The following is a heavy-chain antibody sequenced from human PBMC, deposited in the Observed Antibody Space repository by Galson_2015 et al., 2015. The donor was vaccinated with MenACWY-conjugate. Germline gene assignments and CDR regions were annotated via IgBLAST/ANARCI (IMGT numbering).Heavy chain of an antibody. CDR1: GDSISNKSYS. Sequence: ETLSLTCTVSGDSISNKSYSWGWVRQPPGQGLAWIGTSYSSGNNHYNPSLKSRVTIAVDTSENQFSLKLTSGTTADTAVYYCSRVRGTTGTDSWGQGTLVSVSS. CDR3: SRVRGTTGTDS. CDR2: SYSSGNN. V-gene: IGHV4-39*07. J-gene: IGHJ4*02. D-gene: IGHD1-1*01.